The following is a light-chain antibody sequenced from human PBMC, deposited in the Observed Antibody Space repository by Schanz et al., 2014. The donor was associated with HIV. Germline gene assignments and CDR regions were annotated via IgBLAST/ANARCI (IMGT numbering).Light chain of an antibody. Sequence: DIQMTQSPSTLSASVGDRITITCRASQSISGWLAWYQQKPGEAPNLLISEASTLKSGVPSRFSGSGSGTDFALTISSLQPDDFATYYCQQYTPYSHTFGQGTTLEI. CDR1: QSISGW. CDR3: QQYTPYSHT. J-gene: IGKJ2*01. CDR2: EAS. V-gene: IGKV1-5*03.